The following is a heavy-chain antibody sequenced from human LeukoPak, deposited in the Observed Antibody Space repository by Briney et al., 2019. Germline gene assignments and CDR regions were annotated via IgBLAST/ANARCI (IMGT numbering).Heavy chain of an antibody. V-gene: IGHV3-30*18. J-gene: IGHJ6*04. CDR1: GFTFSSYG. CDR3: AKKDGDYPRYYYYYYGMDV. D-gene: IGHD4-17*01. CDR2: ISYDGSNK. Sequence: GGSLRLSCAASGFTFSSYGMHWVRQAPGKGLEWVAVISYDGSNKYYADSVKGRFTISRDNSKNTLYLQMNSLRAEDTAVYYCAKKDGDYPRYYYYYYGMDVWGKGTTVTVSS.